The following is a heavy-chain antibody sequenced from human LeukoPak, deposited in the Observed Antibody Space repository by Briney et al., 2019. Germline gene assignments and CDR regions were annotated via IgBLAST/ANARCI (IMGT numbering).Heavy chain of an antibody. Sequence: ASVKVSCKASGYTFTGYYMHWVRQAPGQGLEWMGCVNPNSDDTNYAQKFQGSVTMTRDTSISTVYMELSRLRSDDTAVYYCARASGSYWWFDSWGQGTLVTVSS. V-gene: IGHV1-2*02. CDR1: GYTFTGYY. CDR2: VNPNSDDT. CDR3: ARASGSYWWFDS. J-gene: IGHJ5*01. D-gene: IGHD1-26*01.